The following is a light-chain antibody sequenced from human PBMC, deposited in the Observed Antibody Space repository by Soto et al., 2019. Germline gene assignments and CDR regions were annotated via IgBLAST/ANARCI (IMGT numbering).Light chain of an antibody. CDR2: WTS. CDR1: QSVLYSSNNKNY. Sequence: DIVMTQSPDSLAVSLGERATINCKSSQSVLYSSNNKNYLAWYQQKPGQPPKLLIYWTSTLESGVPDRCSGSGSGTDFTLSISSLQAEDVAVYYCQQYYNTPFTFGPGTKVDIK. V-gene: IGKV4-1*01. J-gene: IGKJ3*01. CDR3: QQYYNTPFT.